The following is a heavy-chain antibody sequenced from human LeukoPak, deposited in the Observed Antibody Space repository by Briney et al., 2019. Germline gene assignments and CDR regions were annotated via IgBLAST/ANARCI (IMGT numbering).Heavy chain of an antibody. V-gene: IGHV4-38-2*01. CDR1: GYSISSGYY. CDR3: TRGTMVRGLSGYYFDY. D-gene: IGHD3-10*01. CDR2: IYHSGST. J-gene: IGHJ4*02. Sequence: SETLSLTCAVSGYSISSGYYWGWLRQPPGKGLEWIANIYHSGSTSYNSSLESRATISVDTSKNQFSLKLTSVTAADTAVYYCTRGTMVRGLSGYYFDYWGQGTLISVFS.